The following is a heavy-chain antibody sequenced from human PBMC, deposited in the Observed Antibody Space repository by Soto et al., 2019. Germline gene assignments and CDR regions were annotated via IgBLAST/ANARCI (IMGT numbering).Heavy chain of an antibody. CDR2: INHSGST. CDR1: GGSFSGYY. CDR3: ARARNYYDSSGYYRRWFDP. V-gene: IGHV4-34*01. D-gene: IGHD3-22*01. Sequence: SETLSLTCAVYGGSFSGYYWSWIRQPPGKGLEWIGEINHSGSTNYNPSLKSRVTISVDTSKNQFSLKLSSVTAADTAVYYCARARNYYDSSGYYRRWFDPWGQGTLVTVSS. J-gene: IGHJ5*02.